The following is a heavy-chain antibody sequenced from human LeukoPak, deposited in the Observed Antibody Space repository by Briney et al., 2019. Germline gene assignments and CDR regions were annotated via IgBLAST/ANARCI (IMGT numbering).Heavy chain of an antibody. Sequence: GGSLRLSCAASGFTFDDYAMHWVRQAPGKGLEWVSGISWNSGSIGYADSVKGRFTISRDNAKNSLYLQMNSLRAEDMALYYCAKSRYSGSYRDAFDIWGQGTMVTVSS. D-gene: IGHD1-26*01. V-gene: IGHV3-9*03. CDR2: ISWNSGSI. CDR3: AKSRYSGSYRDAFDI. CDR1: GFTFDDYA. J-gene: IGHJ3*02.